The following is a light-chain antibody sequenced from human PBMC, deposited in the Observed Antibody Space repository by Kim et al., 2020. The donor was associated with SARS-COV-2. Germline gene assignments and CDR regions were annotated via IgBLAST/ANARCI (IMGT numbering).Light chain of an antibody. CDR1: TGDVGGYNS. CDR3: NSYTITTWV. CDR2: DVT. J-gene: IGLJ3*02. Sequence: PVQSIPTACTATTGDVGGYNSVSWYQQHPGKAPTLIVYDVTGRPPGVSNRFSGSKSGNTASLTISGLQVEDEADYFCNSYTITTWVFGGGTQLTVL. V-gene: IGLV2-14*03.